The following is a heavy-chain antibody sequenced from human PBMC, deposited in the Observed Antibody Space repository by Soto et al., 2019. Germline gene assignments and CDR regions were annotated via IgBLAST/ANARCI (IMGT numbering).Heavy chain of an antibody. V-gene: IGHV1-69*02. CDR1: GGTFSSYT. J-gene: IGHJ6*02. Sequence: SVKVSCKASGGTFSSYTISWVRQAPGQGLEWMGRIIPILGIANYAQKFQGRVTITADKSTSTAYMELSSLRSEDTAVYYCASAIAVAGNYYYYGMDVWGQGTTVTVSS. D-gene: IGHD6-19*01. CDR3: ASAIAVAGNYYYYGMDV. CDR2: IIPILGIA.